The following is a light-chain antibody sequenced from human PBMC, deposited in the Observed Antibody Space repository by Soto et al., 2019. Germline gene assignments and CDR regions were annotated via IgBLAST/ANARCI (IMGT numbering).Light chain of an antibody. J-gene: IGKJ1*01. Sequence: EIVMTQSPATLSLSPGEGATLSCRASQSVSSSYLSWYQQKPGQAPRLLIYGASNRATGIPDRFSGSGSGTDFTLTISRVEPEDFAVYYCQQYDSSVTFGQGTEVDIK. V-gene: IGKV3-20*01. CDR2: GAS. CDR1: QSVSSSY. CDR3: QQYDSSVT.